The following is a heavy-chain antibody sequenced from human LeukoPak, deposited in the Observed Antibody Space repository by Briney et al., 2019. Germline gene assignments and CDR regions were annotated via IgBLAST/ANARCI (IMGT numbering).Heavy chain of an antibody. CDR2: ISYDGSNK. J-gene: IGHJ4*02. Sequence: GRSLRLSCAASGFTFSSYAMHWVRQAPGKGLEWVAVISYDGSNKYYADSVKGRFTISRDNSKNTLYLQMNSLRSEDRAGYYCAKSLDAQAVADPFDYWGQGTLVTVSS. CDR3: AKSLDAQAVADPFDY. V-gene: IGHV3-30-3*02. CDR1: GFTFSSYA. D-gene: IGHD6-19*01.